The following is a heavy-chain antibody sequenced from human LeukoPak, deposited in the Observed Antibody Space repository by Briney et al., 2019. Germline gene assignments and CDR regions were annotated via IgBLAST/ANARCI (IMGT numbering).Heavy chain of an antibody. CDR2: ISVYNGNT. Sequence: ASVKVSCKASGYTFSTSGISWVRQAPGQGLEWMGWISVYNGNTNYAQKLQGRVTITADESTSTAYMELSSLRSEDTAVYYCARSYSYGIYYFDYWGQGTLVTVSS. D-gene: IGHD5-18*01. CDR1: GYTFSTSG. J-gene: IGHJ4*02. V-gene: IGHV1-18*01. CDR3: ARSYSYGIYYFDY.